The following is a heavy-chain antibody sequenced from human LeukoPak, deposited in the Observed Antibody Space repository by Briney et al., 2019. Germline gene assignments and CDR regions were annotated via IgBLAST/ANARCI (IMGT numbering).Heavy chain of an antibody. CDR1: GFSLSNTRMG. J-gene: IGHJ4*02. CDR2: VFSNGEK. V-gene: IGHV2-26*01. CDR3: ARRYLNFYFDY. Sequence: SGPTLVNPTETLTLTCTVSGFSLSNTRMGVSWIRQPPGKALEWLAHVFSNGEKSYSPSLKTRLTISKDTSKSQVVLTVTNMDPLDTATYYCARRYLNFYFDYWGQGALVTVPS. D-gene: IGHD3-9*01.